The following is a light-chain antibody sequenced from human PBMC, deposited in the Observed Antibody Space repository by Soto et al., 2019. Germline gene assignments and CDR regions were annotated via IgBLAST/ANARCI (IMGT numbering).Light chain of an antibody. CDR1: SSDVGGYNY. CDR2: VVS. Sequence: QSALTQPASVSGSPGQSITISCTGTSSDVGGYNYVSWYQQHPGKAPKLIIYVVSNRPSGVSNRFSGSKSCNTASLTISGLQAEDEADYYCNSYTSKSTGVFGTGTKLTVL. V-gene: IGLV2-14*01. J-gene: IGLJ1*01. CDR3: NSYTSKSTGV.